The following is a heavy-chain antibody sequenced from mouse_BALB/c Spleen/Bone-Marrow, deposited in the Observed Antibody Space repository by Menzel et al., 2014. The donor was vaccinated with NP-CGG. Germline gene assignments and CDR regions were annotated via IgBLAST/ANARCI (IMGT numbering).Heavy chain of an antibody. CDR2: IDPANGNT. D-gene: IGHD1-1*01. Sequence: EVQLQQSGAELVKPGASVKLSCTASGFNIKDTYMHWVKRRPEQGLEWIGRIDPANGNTKYDPKFQGRATITADTSSNTAYLRLSSLTSEDTAVYYCASYYYGRYFDVWGAGTTVTVSS. V-gene: IGHV14-3*02. CDR1: GFNIKDTY. CDR3: ASYYYGRYFDV. J-gene: IGHJ1*01.